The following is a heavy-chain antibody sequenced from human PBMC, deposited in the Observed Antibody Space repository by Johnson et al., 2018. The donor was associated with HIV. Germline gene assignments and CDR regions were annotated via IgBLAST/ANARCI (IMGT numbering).Heavy chain of an antibody. D-gene: IGHD2-21*01. CDR3: ARGGGCGGDCYSGFDAFDI. V-gene: IGHV3-23*04. CDR2: ISGRGDST. J-gene: IGHJ3*02. Sequence: VQLVESGGGLVQPGGSLRLSCETSGFTFNSYAMSWVRQAPGKGLEWVAAISGRGDSTYYADPVKGRFIISRDNSTNTLYLQMNSLTTEDTAAYYCARGGGCGGDCYSGFDAFDIWGQGTMVTVS. CDR1: GFTFNSYA.